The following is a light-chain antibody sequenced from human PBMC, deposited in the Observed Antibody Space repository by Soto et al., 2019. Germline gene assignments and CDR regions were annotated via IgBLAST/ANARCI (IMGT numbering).Light chain of an antibody. Sequence: EIVMTQSPATLSVSPGERATLSCRASQSVSSNLAWYQQKPGQAPRLLIYGASTRATGIPARFSGSGSGAEFTLTISSLQPDDFATYYCQQYDYYPYTFGQGTKLEIK. CDR3: QQYDYYPYT. V-gene: IGKV3-15*01. CDR1: QSVSSN. J-gene: IGKJ2*01. CDR2: GAS.